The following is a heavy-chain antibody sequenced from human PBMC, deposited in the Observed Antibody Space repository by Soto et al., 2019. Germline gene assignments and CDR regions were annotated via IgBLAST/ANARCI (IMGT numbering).Heavy chain of an antibody. CDR3: ARGNGITVSGTSLNFDY. CDR2: TSAYNGNT. Sequence: ASVKGSCKASGYTFTTYGVSWVRQAPGQGLEWMGWTSAYNGNTNYAQKFQGRVTLTTDTSTATAYMELRSLRSDDTAVYYCARGNGITVSGTSLNFDYWGQGALVTVSS. CDR1: GYTFTTYG. J-gene: IGHJ4*02. V-gene: IGHV1-18*01. D-gene: IGHD6-19*01.